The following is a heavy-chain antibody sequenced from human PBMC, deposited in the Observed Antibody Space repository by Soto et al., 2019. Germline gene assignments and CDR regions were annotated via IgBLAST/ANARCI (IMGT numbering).Heavy chain of an antibody. D-gene: IGHD5-12*01. CDR3: AKDWVGVYSGYDFDY. J-gene: IGHJ4*02. CDR2: ISYDGSNK. Sequence: GSLRLSCAASGFTFSSYGMHWVRQAPGKGLEWVAVISYDGSNKYYADSVKGRFTISRDNSKNTLYLQMNSLRAEDTAVYYCAKDWVGVYSGYDFDYWGQGTLVTVSS. V-gene: IGHV3-30*18. CDR1: GFTFSSYG.